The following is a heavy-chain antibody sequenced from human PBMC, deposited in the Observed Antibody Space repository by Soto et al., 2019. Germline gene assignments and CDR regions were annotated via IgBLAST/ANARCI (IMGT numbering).Heavy chain of an antibody. J-gene: IGHJ4*02. V-gene: IGHV3-23*01. CDR3: AIDPSTGYEDS. D-gene: IGHD3-9*01. CDR2: ISGSGDAT. CDR1: GFTFSAFG. Sequence: SLRLSCAASGFTFSAFGMSWVRQAPGKGLEGVSVISGSGDATYYAASVKGRFILSRDNSKNTLYLQMNSLRVDDTALYFCAIDPSTGYEDSWGPGTLVTVSS.